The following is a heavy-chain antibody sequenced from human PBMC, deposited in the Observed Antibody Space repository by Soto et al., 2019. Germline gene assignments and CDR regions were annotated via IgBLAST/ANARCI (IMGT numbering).Heavy chain of an antibody. CDR3: ARKEIGYQNGAAVYNGMEV. CDR1: GYNFIKFG. CDR2: ISPDSGDT. V-gene: IGHV1-18*01. J-gene: IGHJ6*02. D-gene: IGHD2-8*01. Sequence: QVPLVQSGGEVKRPGASMKVSCKTSGYNFIKFGITWVRQAPGQGLEWLGWISPDSGDTDYAQKVQGRVTMTADTSTRTVYMELRSLRSDDTAMYYCARKEIGYQNGAAVYNGMEVWGQGTTVTVTS.